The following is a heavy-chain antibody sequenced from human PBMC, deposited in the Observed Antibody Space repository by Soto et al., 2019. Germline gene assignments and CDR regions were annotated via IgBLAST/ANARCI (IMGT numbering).Heavy chain of an antibody. CDR2: ISGGGGST. CDR3: AKAKGVPYSSSWYGMDV. CDR1: GFTFSSYA. V-gene: IGHV3-23*01. J-gene: IGHJ6*02. Sequence: VGSLRLSCAASGFTFSSYAMSWVRQAPGKGLEWVSAISGGGGSTYYADSVKGRFTISRDNSKNTLYLQMNSLRAEDTAVYYCAKAKGVPYSSSWYGMDVWGQGTTVTVSS. D-gene: IGHD6-13*01.